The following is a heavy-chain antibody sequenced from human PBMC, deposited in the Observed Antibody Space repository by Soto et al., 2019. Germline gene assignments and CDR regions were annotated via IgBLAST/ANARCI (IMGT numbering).Heavy chain of an antibody. CDR1: GYTFTSYG. D-gene: IGHD3-3*01. CDR3: ARLDPLEWLLANLD. CDR2: ISAYNGNT. V-gene: IGHV1-18*01. Sequence: QVQLVQSVAEVKKPGASVKVSCKASGYTFTSYGISWVRQPPGQGLEWMGWISAYNGNTNYAQKLQGRVTMTTDTSTSTAYMELRSLRSDDTAVYYCARLDPLEWLLANLDWGQGTLVTVSS. J-gene: IGHJ4*02.